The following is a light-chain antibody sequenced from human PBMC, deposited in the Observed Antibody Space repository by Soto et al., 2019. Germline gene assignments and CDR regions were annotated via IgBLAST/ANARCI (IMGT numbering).Light chain of an antibody. J-gene: IGKJ5*01. V-gene: IGKV3-15*01. CDR2: GAS. CDR3: QQYNSWPPIT. Sequence: EIVMTQSPGTLSVSPGEGATLFCRASQSVRTKLAWYQQRAGQAPRLLMYGASTRATGIPDRFSGSGSGTEFTLTISSLXXXXXXXXYCQQYNSWPPITFGQGTRLEIK. CDR1: QSVRTK.